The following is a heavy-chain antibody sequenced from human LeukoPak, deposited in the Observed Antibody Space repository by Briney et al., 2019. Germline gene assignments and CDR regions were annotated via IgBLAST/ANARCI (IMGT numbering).Heavy chain of an antibody. CDR1: GTXISSYY. V-gene: IGHV4-59*08. D-gene: IGHD6-19*01. CDR2: IYYSGST. CDR3: ARRVAGYEDY. Sequence: SETLSLTCTVSGTXISSYYCSWIRQPPGKGLEWIGYIYYSGSTNYNPSLKSRVTISVDTSKNQFSLKLSSVTAAGTAVYYCARRVAGYEDYWGQGTLVTVSS. J-gene: IGHJ4*02.